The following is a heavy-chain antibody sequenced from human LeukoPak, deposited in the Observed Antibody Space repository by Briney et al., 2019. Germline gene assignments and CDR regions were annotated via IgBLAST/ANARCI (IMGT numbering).Heavy chain of an antibody. CDR2: ISYDGSNK. Sequence: GGSLGLSCAASGFTFSSYAMHWVRQAPGKGLEWVAVISYDGSNKYYADSVKGRFTISRDNSKNTLYLQMNSLRAEDTAVYYCARVRRVGGFDPWGQGTLVTVSS. CDR3: ARVRRVGGFDP. J-gene: IGHJ5*02. V-gene: IGHV3-30-3*01. CDR1: GFTFSSYA. D-gene: IGHD3-10*01.